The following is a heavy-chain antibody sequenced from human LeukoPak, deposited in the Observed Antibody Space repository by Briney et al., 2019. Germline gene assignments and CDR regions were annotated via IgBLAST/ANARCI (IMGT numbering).Heavy chain of an antibody. V-gene: IGHV3-49*04. CDR2: IRSKAYGGTT. Sequence: GGSLRLSCTASGFTFGDYAMSWVRQAPGKGLEWVGFIRSKAYGGTTEYAASVKGRFTISRDDSKSIAYLQMNSLKTEDTAVYYCTADSSGYQGDYWGQGTLVTVSS. J-gene: IGHJ4*02. D-gene: IGHD3-22*01. CDR1: GFTFGDYA. CDR3: TADSSGYQGDY.